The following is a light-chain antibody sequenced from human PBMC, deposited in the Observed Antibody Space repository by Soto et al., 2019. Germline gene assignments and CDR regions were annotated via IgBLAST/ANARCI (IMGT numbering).Light chain of an antibody. V-gene: IGKV3-11*01. CDR1: QSVDSY. CDR2: DAS. CDR3: QQHSNRLT. J-gene: IGKJ4*01. Sequence: EIVLTQSPATLSLSPGERATLSCRASQSVDSYLAWYQQKAGQAPRHLIFDASNRATGIPARFSGSGSGTDFTLTISSLEPEDFAVYYCQQHSNRLTFGGGTKVEIK.